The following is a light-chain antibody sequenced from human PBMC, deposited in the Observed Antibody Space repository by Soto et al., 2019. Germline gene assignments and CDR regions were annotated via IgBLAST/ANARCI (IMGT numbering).Light chain of an antibody. V-gene: IGKV1-39*01. Sequence: IQLTQSPSSLSASVGDRVTITCRASQGINSFLAWYQHKPGKAPKLLIYATSSLQSGVPSRFSGSGSGTDFTLTISSLQPEDFATYYCQQSYSNPRTFGGGTKVDIK. J-gene: IGKJ4*01. CDR1: QGINSF. CDR2: ATS. CDR3: QQSYSNPRT.